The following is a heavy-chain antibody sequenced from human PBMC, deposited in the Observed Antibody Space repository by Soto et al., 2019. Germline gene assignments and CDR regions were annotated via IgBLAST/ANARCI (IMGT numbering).Heavy chain of an antibody. CDR2: VSGAASHT. Sequence: GGSLRLSCAGSGFTPTTTPLSWVRQPPGKGLEWVATVSGAASHTYYVDSVRGRFFISRDNSKNTVTLQMNNLTVDDTAVYYCATSFRYFDNWGQGTRVTVSS. CDR1: GFTPTTTP. J-gene: IGHJ4*02. V-gene: IGHV3-23*01. CDR3: ATSFRYFDN. D-gene: IGHD3-9*01.